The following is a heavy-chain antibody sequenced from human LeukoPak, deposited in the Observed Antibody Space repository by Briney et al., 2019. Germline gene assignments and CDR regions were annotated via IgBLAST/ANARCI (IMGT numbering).Heavy chain of an antibody. CDR3: ARDPRYSYGPDYYYYYGMDV. V-gene: IGHV1-69*13. J-gene: IGHJ6*02. CDR2: IIPIVGTA. Sequence: SVKVSCKASGGTFSSYAISWVRQAPGQGLEWMGGIIPIVGTANYAQKFQGRVTITADESTSTAYMELSSLRSEDTAVYYCARDPRYSYGPDYYYYYGMDVWGQGTTVTVSS. D-gene: IGHD5-18*01. CDR1: GGTFSSYA.